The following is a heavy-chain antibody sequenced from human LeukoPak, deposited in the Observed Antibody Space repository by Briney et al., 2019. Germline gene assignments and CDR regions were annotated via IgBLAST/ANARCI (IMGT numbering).Heavy chain of an antibody. Sequence: GGSLRLSCAGSGFTFSTYWMSWVRQAPGKGLEWVASIKPDGTERYSVDYVKGRFTISRDNAKSSLYLQMNSLSAEDTAIYYCARPAYCGGMCYFYFDCWGQGTLVTVSS. V-gene: IGHV3-7*05. CDR2: IKPDGTER. J-gene: IGHJ4*02. D-gene: IGHD2-21*01. CDR3: ARPAYCGGMCYFYFDC. CDR1: GFTFSTYW.